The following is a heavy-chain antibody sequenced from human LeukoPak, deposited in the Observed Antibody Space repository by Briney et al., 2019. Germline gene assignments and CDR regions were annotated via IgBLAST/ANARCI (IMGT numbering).Heavy chain of an antibody. J-gene: IGHJ4*02. D-gene: IGHD5-12*01. Sequence: PSQTLSLTCTVSGGSISSSSYYWGWIRQPPGKGLEWNGSIYYSGSTYYNPSLKSRVTISVDTSKNQFSLKLSSVTAADTAVYYCARGRRRLRFDEGYYFDYWGQGTLVTVSS. V-gene: IGHV4-39*07. CDR1: GGSISSSSYY. CDR3: ARGRRRLRFDEGYYFDY. CDR2: IYYSGST.